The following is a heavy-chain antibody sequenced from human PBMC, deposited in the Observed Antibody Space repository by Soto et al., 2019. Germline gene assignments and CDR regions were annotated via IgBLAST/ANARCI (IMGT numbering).Heavy chain of an antibody. V-gene: IGHV3-30-3*01. CDR3: ARDFVEQLVLFWFDP. Sequence: QVQLVESGGGVVQPGRSLRLSCAASGFTFSSYAMHWVRQAPGKGLERVAVISYDGSNQYYADSVKGRFTISRDNSKNTLYLLMNSLRAEDTAVYYCARDFVEQLVLFWFDPCDQVTLVTVSS. J-gene: IGHJ5*02. D-gene: IGHD6-6*01. CDR1: GFTFSSYA. CDR2: ISYDGSNQ.